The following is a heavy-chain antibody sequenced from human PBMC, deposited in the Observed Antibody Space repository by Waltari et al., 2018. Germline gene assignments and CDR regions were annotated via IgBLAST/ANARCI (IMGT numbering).Heavy chain of an antibody. V-gene: IGHV3-30*18. Sequence: QVQLVESGGGVVQPGRSLRLSCAAAGITVRSYGMQWVSQASGKGLEWVAVILYDVSTKYYADSVKGLFTISRDNSNNTLYLQMISLCSEDTALYYCAKDEAYGGNPPLDYWGQGTLVTVSS. CDR1: GITVRSYG. CDR2: ILYDVSTK. D-gene: IGHD2-15*01. CDR3: AKDEAYGGNPPLDY. J-gene: IGHJ4*02.